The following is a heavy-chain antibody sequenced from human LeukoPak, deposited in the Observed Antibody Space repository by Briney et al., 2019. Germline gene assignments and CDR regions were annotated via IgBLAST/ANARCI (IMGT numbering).Heavy chain of an antibody. J-gene: IGHJ6*02. D-gene: IGHD1-7*01. V-gene: IGHV3-74*01. CDR3: VRNNWNSVYYGMDV. CDR1: RGFTFSTNW. CDR2: VNSDGSST. Sequence: GGSLRLSCAASRGFTFSTNWMYWVRQAPGKGLVWVSRVNSDGSSTAYADPVKGRFTISRDNVNNILYLQMNSLRAEDTAVYYCVRNNWNSVYYGMDVWGQGTTVTVSS.